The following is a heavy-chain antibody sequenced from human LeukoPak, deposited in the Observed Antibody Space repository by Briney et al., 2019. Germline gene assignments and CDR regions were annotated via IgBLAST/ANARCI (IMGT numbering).Heavy chain of an antibody. CDR1: GYTFTGYY. CDR2: ISPNSGGT. Sequence: GASVKVSCKASGYTFTGYYMHWARQAPGQGLEWMGWISPNSGGTNYAQKFQGRVTMTRDTSISTAYMELSRLRSDDTAVYYCARDRVTGLDAFDIWGQGTMVTVSS. D-gene: IGHD4-11*01. CDR3: ARDRVTGLDAFDI. V-gene: IGHV1-2*02. J-gene: IGHJ3*02.